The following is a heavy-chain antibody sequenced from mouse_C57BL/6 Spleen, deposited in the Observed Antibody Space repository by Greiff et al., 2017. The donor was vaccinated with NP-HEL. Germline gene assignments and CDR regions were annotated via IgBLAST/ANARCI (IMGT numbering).Heavy chain of an antibody. CDR2: IDPSDSYT. D-gene: IGHD1-1*01. Sequence: VQLQQSGAELVMPGASVKLSCKASGYTFTSYWMHWVKQRPGQGLEWIGEIDPSDSYTNYNQKFKGKSTLTVDKSSSTAYMQLSSLTSEDSAVYYCARGDGKGDFDYWGQGTTLTVSS. CDR3: ARGDGKGDFDY. J-gene: IGHJ2*01. CDR1: GYTFTSYW. V-gene: IGHV1-69*01.